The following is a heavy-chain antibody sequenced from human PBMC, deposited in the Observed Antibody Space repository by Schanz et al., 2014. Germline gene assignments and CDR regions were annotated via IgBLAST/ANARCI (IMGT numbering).Heavy chain of an antibody. CDR3: ARGLIAAAGGAFDY. Sequence: EVQLVESGGGLVQPGGSLRLSCAASGFTFSSNSMNWVRQAPGKGLEWISYITYNGGTIYYADSVKGRFTISRDNAKNTLYLQMNSLRAGDAAVYYCARGLIAAAGGAFDYWGQGTLVAVSA. D-gene: IGHD6-13*01. V-gene: IGHV3-48*01. J-gene: IGHJ4*02. CDR2: ITYNGGTI. CDR1: GFTFSSNS.